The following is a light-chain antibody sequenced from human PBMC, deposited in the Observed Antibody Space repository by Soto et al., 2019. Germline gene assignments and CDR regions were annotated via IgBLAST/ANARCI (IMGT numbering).Light chain of an antibody. V-gene: IGKV3-20*01. Sequence: IVLTQSPCTLSLSPGERATLSCRASQSVSSSYLAWYQQKPGQAPRLLIYGASSRATGIPDRFSGSGSGTDFTLTISRLEPEDFAVYFCQLYGTSPLWTFGQGTKVDIK. J-gene: IGKJ1*01. CDR1: QSVSSSY. CDR3: QLYGTSPLWT. CDR2: GAS.